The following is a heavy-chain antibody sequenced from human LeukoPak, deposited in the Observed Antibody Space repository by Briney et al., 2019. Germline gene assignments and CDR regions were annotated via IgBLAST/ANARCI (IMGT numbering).Heavy chain of an antibody. D-gene: IGHD4-23*01. CDR3: ARDMSTAVTPISYAFDV. CDR2: INPNGGRT. Sequence: ASVKVSCKASENTFTNYYMHWVRQAPGQGLEWLGIINPNGGRTAYAQNFQGRVSMTRDTSTTTVYMELSSLRSDDTAVYYCARDMSTAVTPISYAFDVWGQGTMVTVSS. V-gene: IGHV1-46*01. CDR1: ENTFTNYY. J-gene: IGHJ3*01.